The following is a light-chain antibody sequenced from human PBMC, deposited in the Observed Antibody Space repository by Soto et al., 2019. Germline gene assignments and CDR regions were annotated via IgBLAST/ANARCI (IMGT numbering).Light chain of an antibody. CDR2: DNN. CDR3: AAWDDSINGLV. Sequence: QSALTQPPSASGTPGQRITISCSGRTSNIGSNIVAWYQHLPGTAPKLLIYDNNQRPSGVPDRFFGSKSGTSASLAISGLQPDDESHYYCAAWDDSINGLVFGGGTKVTVL. CDR1: TSNIGSNI. V-gene: IGLV1-44*01. J-gene: IGLJ3*02.